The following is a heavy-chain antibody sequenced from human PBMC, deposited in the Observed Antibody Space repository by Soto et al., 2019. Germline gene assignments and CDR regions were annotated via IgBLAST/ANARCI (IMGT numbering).Heavy chain of an antibody. CDR1: GYTFTSYG. D-gene: IGHD1-26*01. Sequence: GASVKVSCKASGYTFTSYGMHWVRQAPGQRLEWMGWINAGNGNTKYSQKFQGRVTITRDTSASTAYMELNSLRSEDTAVYYCARDNWELLMPYNWFDPWGQGTLLTVSS. CDR3: ARDNWELLMPYNWFDP. J-gene: IGHJ5*02. CDR2: INAGNGNT. V-gene: IGHV1-3*01.